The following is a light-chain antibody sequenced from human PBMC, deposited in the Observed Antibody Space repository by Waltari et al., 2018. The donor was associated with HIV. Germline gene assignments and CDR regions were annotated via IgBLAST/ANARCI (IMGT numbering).Light chain of an antibody. V-gene: IGLV3-21*02. Sequence: SYVLTPPPSVSVAPGQTARITCGGENIGSKSVHWYQKMPGQAPVLVVYDGRDRPSGIREGISGSNSGNTATLTISRVEGGDEADYYCQVWISPNDRLNWVFGGGTKLTVL. CDR2: DGR. CDR3: QVWISPNDRLNWV. CDR1: NIGSKS. J-gene: IGLJ3*02.